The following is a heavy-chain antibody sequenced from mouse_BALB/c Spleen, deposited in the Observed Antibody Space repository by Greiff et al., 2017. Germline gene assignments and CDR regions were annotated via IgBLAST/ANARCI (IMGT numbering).Heavy chain of an antibody. Sequence: VKLMESGAELMKPGASVKISCKATGYTFSSYWIEWVKQRPGHGLEWIGEILPGSGSTNYNEKFKGKATFTADTSSNTAYMQLSSLTSEDSAVYYCARGGGNHLYAMDYWGQGTSVTVSA. D-gene: IGHD1-1*02. CDR2: ILPGSGST. J-gene: IGHJ4*01. CDR1: GYTFSSYW. V-gene: IGHV1-9*01. CDR3: ARGGGNHLYAMDY.